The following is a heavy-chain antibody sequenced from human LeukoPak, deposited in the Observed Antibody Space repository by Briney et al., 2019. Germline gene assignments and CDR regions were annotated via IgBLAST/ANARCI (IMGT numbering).Heavy chain of an antibody. D-gene: IGHD2-8*01. CDR2: ISYDGSNK. V-gene: IGHV3-30*18. CDR3: AKDLYRFDY. CDR1: GFTFSSYG. J-gene: IGHJ4*02. Sequence: GGSLRLSCAASGFTFSSYGMHWVRQAPGKGLEWVALISYDGSNKYYADSVKGRFTISRDNSKNTLYLQMNGLRAEDSAVYYCAKDLYRFDYWGQGTLVTVSS.